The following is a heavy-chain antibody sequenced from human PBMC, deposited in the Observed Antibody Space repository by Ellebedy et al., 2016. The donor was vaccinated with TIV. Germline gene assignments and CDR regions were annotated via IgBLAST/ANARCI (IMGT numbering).Heavy chain of an antibody. CDR2: IYPGDSEA. D-gene: IGHD2-8*01. CDR1: GYTFTDYW. CDR3: ATRATNGVCYEN. Sequence: GESLKISXKGSGYTFTDYWVGWVRQMPGKGLEWMGIIYPGDSEARYSPSFRGQVTISADKSISTAYLQWGGLKASDTAIYYCATRATNGVCYENWGQGTLVTVSS. V-gene: IGHV5-51*01. J-gene: IGHJ4*02.